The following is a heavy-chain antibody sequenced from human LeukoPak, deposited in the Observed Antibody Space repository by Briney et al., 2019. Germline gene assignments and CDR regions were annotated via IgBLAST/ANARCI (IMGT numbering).Heavy chain of an antibody. Sequence: GGSLRLSCVASGFTFSDYYMTWIRQAPGKGLEWVSYITNRGTVMQYADSVKGRFTISRDSAGNSLYLQMNSLKAEDTAVYYCAERHLSYGDSSPIDYWGQGTLVTVSS. V-gene: IGHV3-11*01. CDR1: GFTFSDYY. J-gene: IGHJ4*02. D-gene: IGHD4-17*01. CDR3: AERHLSYGDSSPIDY. CDR2: ITNRGTVM.